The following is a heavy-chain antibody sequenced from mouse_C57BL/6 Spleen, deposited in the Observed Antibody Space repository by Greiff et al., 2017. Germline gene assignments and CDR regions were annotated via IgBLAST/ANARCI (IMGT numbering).Heavy chain of an antibody. V-gene: IGHV14-4*01. J-gene: IGHJ4*01. CDR2: IDPENGDT. CDR1: GFNIKDDY. D-gene: IGHD2-1*01. Sequence: VQLQQSGAELVRPGASVKLSCTASGFNIKDDYMHWVKQRPEQGLEWIGWIDPENGDTEYASKFQGKATITADTSSNTAYLQLSSLTTEETAVYYCTVYGNYDYAMDYWGQGTSVTVSS. CDR3: TVYGNYDYAMDY.